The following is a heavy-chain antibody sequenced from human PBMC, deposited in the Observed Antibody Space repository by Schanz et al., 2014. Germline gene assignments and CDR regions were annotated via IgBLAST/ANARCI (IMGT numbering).Heavy chain of an antibody. D-gene: IGHD2-8*01. CDR3: ARGRGVYDY. CDR1: GYTFTNFY. Sequence: QVQLVQSGTEVKKPGASVKVSCKASGYTFTNFYIHWVRQAPGQGLEWVGKIIPVLNIATYAQRCQGRVSITADTSTNTAYMELSSLTSEDTAVHYCARGRGVYDYWGQGTLVTVSS. V-gene: IGHV1-69*09. J-gene: IGHJ4*02. CDR2: IIPVLNIA.